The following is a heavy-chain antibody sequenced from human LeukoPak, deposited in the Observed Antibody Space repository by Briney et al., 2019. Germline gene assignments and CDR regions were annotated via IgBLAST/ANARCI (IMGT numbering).Heavy chain of an antibody. CDR2: INHSGST. CDR1: GGSFSGYY. Sequence: SETLSLTCAVYGGSFSGYYWSWIRQPPGKGLEWIGEINHSGSTNYNPSLKSRVTISVDTSKNQFSLKLSSVTAADTAVYYCAREGYYYDSSGYLSHFDYWGQGTLVTVSS. V-gene: IGHV4-34*01. D-gene: IGHD3-22*01. CDR3: AREGYYYDSSGYLSHFDY. J-gene: IGHJ4*02.